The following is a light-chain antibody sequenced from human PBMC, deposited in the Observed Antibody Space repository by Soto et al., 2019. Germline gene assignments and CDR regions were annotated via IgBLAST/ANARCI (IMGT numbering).Light chain of an antibody. J-gene: IGLJ1*01. V-gene: IGLV2-14*01. CDR1: SSDIGGHHF. CDR3: SSYTSSSLYV. CDR2: EVT. Sequence: QSALTQPASVSGSPGQSITISCTGTSSDIGGHHFVSWYQQQSGKAPKLVIYEVTDRSSGVSDRFSGSKSGNTASLTISGLQPEDEADYYCSSYTSSSLYVFGTGTKVTV.